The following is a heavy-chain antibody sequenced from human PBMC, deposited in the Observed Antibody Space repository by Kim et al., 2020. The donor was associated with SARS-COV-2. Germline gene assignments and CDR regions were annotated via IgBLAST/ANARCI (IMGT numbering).Heavy chain of an antibody. J-gene: IGHJ4*02. CDR3: ARARLGGPDY. D-gene: IGHD3-10*01. Sequence: GGTNYARKFQGRVTMTRDTSISTAYMELSRLRYDDTAVYYCARARLGGPDYWGQGTLVTVSS. CDR2: GGT. V-gene: IGHV1-2*02.